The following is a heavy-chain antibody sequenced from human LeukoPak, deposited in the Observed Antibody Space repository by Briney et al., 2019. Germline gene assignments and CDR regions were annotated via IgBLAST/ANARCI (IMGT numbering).Heavy chain of an antibody. CDR1: GYTFTSYP. CDR3: ARALIVVVPAAHDY. Sequence: ASVKVSCKASGYTFTSYPISWVRQAPGQGLEWMGWITTYNGNTNYAQKLQGRVTMTTDTSTSTAYMELRSLRSDDTAVYYCARALIVVVPAAHDYWGQGTLVTVSS. J-gene: IGHJ4*02. CDR2: ITTYNGNT. V-gene: IGHV1-18*01. D-gene: IGHD2-2*01.